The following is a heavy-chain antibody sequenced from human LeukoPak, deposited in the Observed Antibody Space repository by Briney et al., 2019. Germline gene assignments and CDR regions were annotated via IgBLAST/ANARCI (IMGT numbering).Heavy chain of an antibody. CDR3: AGCSSGYYYYYYYMDV. Sequence: GGSLRLSCAASGFTFSSYWMSWVRQAPGKGLEWVANIKQDGSEKYYVDSVKGRFTISRDNAKNSLYLQMNSLRAEDTAVYYCAGCSSGYYYYYYYMDVWGKGTPVTVSS. D-gene: IGHD3-22*01. CDR1: GFTFSSYW. J-gene: IGHJ6*03. V-gene: IGHV3-7*01. CDR2: IKQDGSEK.